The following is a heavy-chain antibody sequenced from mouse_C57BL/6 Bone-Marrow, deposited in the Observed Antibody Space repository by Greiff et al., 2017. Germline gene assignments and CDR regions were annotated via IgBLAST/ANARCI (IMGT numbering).Heavy chain of an antibody. J-gene: IGHJ2*01. Sequence: VKLQESGPELVKPGASVKISCKASGYAFSSSWMNWVKQRPGKGLEWIGRIYPGDGDTNYNGKFKGKATLTADKSSSTAYMQLSSLTSEDSAVYFCARSGGYYGNYFDYWGQGTTLTVSS. CDR3: ARSGGYYGNYFDY. CDR1: GYAFSSSW. V-gene: IGHV1-82*01. D-gene: IGHD2-1*01. CDR2: IYPGDGDT.